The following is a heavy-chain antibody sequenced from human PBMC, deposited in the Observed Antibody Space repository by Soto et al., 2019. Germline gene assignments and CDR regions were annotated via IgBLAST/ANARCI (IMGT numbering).Heavy chain of an antibody. V-gene: IGHV4-59*01. CDR3: ARDSRQQWLVRGMDV. Sequence: PSETLSLTCTVSGGSISSYYWSWIRQPPGKGLEWIGYIYYSGSTNYNPSLKSRVTISVDTSKNQFSLKLSSVTAADTAVYYCARDSRQQWLVRGMDVWGQGTTVTVSS. CDR1: GGSISSYY. D-gene: IGHD6-19*01. CDR2: IYYSGST. J-gene: IGHJ6*02.